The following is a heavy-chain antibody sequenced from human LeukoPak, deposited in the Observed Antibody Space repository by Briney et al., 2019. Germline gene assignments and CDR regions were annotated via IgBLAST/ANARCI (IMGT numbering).Heavy chain of an antibody. CDR1: GFTFSSYA. J-gene: IGHJ4*02. CDR2: IRSEAYGGTP. Sequence: PGTSLRLSCAASGFTFSSYAIHWVRQAPGKGLEWVGFIRSEAYGGTPEYAASVKGRFTISRDDSKSIAYLQMNSLKTEDTAVYYCTRDQTPYYWGQGTLVTVSS. V-gene: IGHV3-49*04. CDR3: TRDQTPYY.